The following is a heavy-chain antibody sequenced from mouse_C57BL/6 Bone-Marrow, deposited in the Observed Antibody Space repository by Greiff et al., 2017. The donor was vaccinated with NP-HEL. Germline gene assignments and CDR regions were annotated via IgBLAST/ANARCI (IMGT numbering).Heavy chain of an antibody. Sequence: EVQRVESGGGLVKPGGSLKLSCAASGFTFSDYGMHWVRQAPEKGLEWVAYISSGSSTIYYADTVKGRFTISRDNAKNTLFLQMTSLRSEDTAMYYCARHYYGSSYEGAMDYWGQGTSVTVSS. D-gene: IGHD1-1*01. CDR3: ARHYYGSSYEGAMDY. J-gene: IGHJ4*01. V-gene: IGHV5-17*01. CDR1: GFTFSDYG. CDR2: ISSGSSTI.